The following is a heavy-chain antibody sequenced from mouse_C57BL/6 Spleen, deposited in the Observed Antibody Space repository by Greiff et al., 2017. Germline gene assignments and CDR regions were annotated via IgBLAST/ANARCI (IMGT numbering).Heavy chain of an antibody. V-gene: IGHV1-55*01. CDR1: GYTFTSYW. Sequence: VQLQQPGAELVKPGASVKMSCKASGYTFTSYWITWVKQRPGQGLEWIGDIYPGSGSTNYNEKFKSKATLTVDTSSSTAYMQLSSLTSEDSAVYYCARRGRNSSGFAWFAYWGQGTLVTVSA. CDR3: ARRGRNSSGFAWFAY. J-gene: IGHJ3*01. D-gene: IGHD3-2*02. CDR2: IYPGSGST.